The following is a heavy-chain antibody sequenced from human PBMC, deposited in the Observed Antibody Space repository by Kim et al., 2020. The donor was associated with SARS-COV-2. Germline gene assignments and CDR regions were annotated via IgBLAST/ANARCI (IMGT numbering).Heavy chain of an antibody. J-gene: IGHJ6*01. CDR3: AKGVTTRRLYYYYYYGM. D-gene: IGHD4-4*01. Sequence: GGSLRLSCAASGFTFSSYGMHWVRQAPGKGLEWVAVISYDGSNKYYADSVKGRFTISRDNSKNTLYLQMNSLRAEDTAVYYCAKGVTTRRLYYYYYYGM. V-gene: IGHV3-30*18. CDR1: GFTFSSYG. CDR2: ISYDGSNK.